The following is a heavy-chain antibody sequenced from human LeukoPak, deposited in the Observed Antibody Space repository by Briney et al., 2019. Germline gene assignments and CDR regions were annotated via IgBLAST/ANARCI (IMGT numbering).Heavy chain of an antibody. CDR2: ISGSGSST. CDR1: GFPFTKYA. Sequence: GGSLRLSCAASGFPFTKYAMSWVRQAPGKGLEWVSVISGSGSSTYYADSVKGRFTISRDDSKNTLYLQMNSLRAEDTAVYFCAKDSAGYGRFDCWGQGTLVTVAS. J-gene: IGHJ4*02. CDR3: AKDSAGYGRFDC. D-gene: IGHD3-10*01. V-gene: IGHV3-23*01.